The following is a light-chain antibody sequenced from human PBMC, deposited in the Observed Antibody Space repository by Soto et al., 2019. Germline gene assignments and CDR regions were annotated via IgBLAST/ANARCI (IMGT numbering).Light chain of an antibody. Sequence: EIVMTQSPATLSVSPGERATLSCRASQSVSSNLAWYQQKPGQAPRLIIYGASTRATGIPARFSGSGSGTEFTLTISSLQSEDFAVYYCQQYNNSPTFGGGTKVEIK. V-gene: IGKV3-15*01. CDR2: GAS. CDR1: QSVSSN. J-gene: IGKJ4*01. CDR3: QQYNNSPT.